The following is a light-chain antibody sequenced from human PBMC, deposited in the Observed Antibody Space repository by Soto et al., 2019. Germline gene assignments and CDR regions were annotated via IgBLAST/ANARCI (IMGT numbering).Light chain of an antibody. CDR3: LLYYGGAWV. Sequence: QAVMTQEPSLTVSPGGTVTLTCASSTGAVTSGYYPNWFQQKPGQAPRALIYSISNKHSWTPARFSGSLLGGKAALTLSGVRPEDEAEYYCLLYYGGAWVFGGGTKLTVL. J-gene: IGLJ3*02. CDR2: SIS. CDR1: TGAVTSGYY. V-gene: IGLV7-43*01.